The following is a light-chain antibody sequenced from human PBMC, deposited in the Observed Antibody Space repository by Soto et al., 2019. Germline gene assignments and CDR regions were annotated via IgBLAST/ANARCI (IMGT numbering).Light chain of an antibody. J-gene: IGKJ1*01. Sequence: DIQMTQSPSTLSASIGDTVTITCRASENMNIYLAWYQQKPGKAPRLLIYSTSNLESGVPSRFSGSGSGTQFSLTIRSLQPDDFAIYHCQQYASYPWTSGEGTTVEGK. CDR1: ENMNIY. CDR2: STS. CDR3: QQYASYPWT. V-gene: IGKV1-5*03.